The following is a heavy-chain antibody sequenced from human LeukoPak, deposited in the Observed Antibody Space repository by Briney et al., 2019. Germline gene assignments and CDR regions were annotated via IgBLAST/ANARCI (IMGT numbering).Heavy chain of an antibody. Sequence: GGSLRLSCAASGFTFSSYAMSWVRQAPGKGLEWVSAISGSGGSTYYADSVKGRFTISRDNSKNTLYLQMNSLRAEDTAVYDCAKSPSSWPTNSDYWGQGTLVTVSS. CDR1: GFTFSSYA. V-gene: IGHV3-23*01. CDR2: ISGSGGST. J-gene: IGHJ4*02. D-gene: IGHD6-13*01. CDR3: AKSPSSWPTNSDY.